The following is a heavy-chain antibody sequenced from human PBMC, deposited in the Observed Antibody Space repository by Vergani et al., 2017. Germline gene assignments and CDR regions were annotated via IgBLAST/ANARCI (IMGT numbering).Heavy chain of an antibody. CDR1: GFSFHTYG. CDR3: ANDGRENSDYGYFDY. J-gene: IGHJ4*02. D-gene: IGHD4-17*01. Sequence: QVQLVETGGGVVQPGGSLRLYCATSGFSFHTYGAHWVRQAPGKGLEWVAFIGYDGRIKYNVDSVKGRFTSSRDTSKKTLSLQMRSLRADDTAVYYCANDGRENSDYGYFDYWGQGTLVTVSS. V-gene: IGHV3-30*02. CDR2: IGYDGRIK.